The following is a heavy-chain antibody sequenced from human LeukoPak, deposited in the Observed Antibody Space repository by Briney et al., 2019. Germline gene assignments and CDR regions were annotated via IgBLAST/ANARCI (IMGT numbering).Heavy chain of an antibody. Sequence: GESLKISCKGSGYSFTSYWIGWVRQMPGKGLQWMGIIYPGDSDTRYSPSFQGQVTISADKSISTDYLQWSSLKASDTAMYYCARRFGSSWYGLNFDYWGQGTLVTVSS. CDR3: ARRFGSSWYGLNFDY. CDR1: GYSFTSYW. J-gene: IGHJ4*02. D-gene: IGHD6-13*01. V-gene: IGHV5-51*01. CDR2: IYPGDSDT.